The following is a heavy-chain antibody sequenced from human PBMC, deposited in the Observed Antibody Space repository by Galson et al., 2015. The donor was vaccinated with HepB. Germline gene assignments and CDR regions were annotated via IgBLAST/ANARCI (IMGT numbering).Heavy chain of an antibody. CDR1: GFTFDDYA. J-gene: IGHJ4*02. Sequence: SLRLSCAASGFTFDDYAMHWVRQAPGKGLEWVSGISWNSGSIGYADSVKGRFTIPRDNAKNSLYLQMNSLRAEDTALYYCAKDRGPHSSGIDYWGQGTLVTVSS. V-gene: IGHV3-9*01. CDR3: AKDRGPHSSGIDY. D-gene: IGHD6-19*01. CDR2: ISWNSGSI.